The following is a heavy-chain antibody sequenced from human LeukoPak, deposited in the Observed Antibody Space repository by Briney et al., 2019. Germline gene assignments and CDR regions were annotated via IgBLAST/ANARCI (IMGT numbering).Heavy chain of an antibody. CDR1: GFTFSRYA. CDR3: ARDQGNVGSRIKRDGHYMDV. Sequence: PGRSLRLSCAASGFTFSRYAMHWVRQAPGKGLEGVAVISYRGGNYQYYADSVKGRFTVSRDNSKNTVDLQMNSLRGEDTAVYYCARDQGNVGSRIKRDGHYMDVWGKGTTVTV. D-gene: IGHD1-1*01. V-gene: IGHV3-30-3*01. J-gene: IGHJ6*03. CDR2: ISYRGGNYQ.